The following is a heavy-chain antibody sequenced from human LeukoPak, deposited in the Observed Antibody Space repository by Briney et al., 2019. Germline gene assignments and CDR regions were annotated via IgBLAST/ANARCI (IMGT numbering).Heavy chain of an antibody. V-gene: IGHV3-30*02. CDR2: IRYDGTNK. J-gene: IGHJ3*02. Sequence: GGSLRLSCAASGFSFSSYGMHWVRQAPGKGLEWVAFIRYDGTNKYYADSVKGRFTISRDNSKNTLYLQMNSLRAEDTAVYYCAKPAPPYCSGGSCYHYDAFDIWGQGTMVTVSS. D-gene: IGHD2-15*01. CDR1: GFSFSSYG. CDR3: AKPAPPYCSGGSCYHYDAFDI.